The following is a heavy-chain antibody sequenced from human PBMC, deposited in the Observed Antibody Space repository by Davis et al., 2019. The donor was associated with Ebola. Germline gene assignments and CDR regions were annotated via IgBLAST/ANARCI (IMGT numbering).Heavy chain of an antibody. D-gene: IGHD3-3*01. CDR1: GFTFSSYW. Sequence: PGGSLRLSCAASGFTFSSYWMSWVRQAPGKGLEWVANIRQDGSEKYYVDSVKGRFTIPRDNAKNSLYLQMNSLRAEDTAVYYRAKGIFGVVILGGFDYWGQGTLVTVSS. J-gene: IGHJ4*02. V-gene: IGHV3-7*01. CDR3: AKGIFGVVILGGFDY. CDR2: IRQDGSEK.